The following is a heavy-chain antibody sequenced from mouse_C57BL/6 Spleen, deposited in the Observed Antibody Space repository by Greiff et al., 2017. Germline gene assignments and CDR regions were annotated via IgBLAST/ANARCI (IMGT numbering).Heavy chain of an antibody. CDR1: GYTFTSYG. J-gene: IGHJ4*01. V-gene: IGHV1-58*01. CDR2: IYIGNGYT. CDR3: ARSPSVITTVVANYAMDY. Sequence: VQLKESGAELVRPGSSVKMSFKTSGYTFTSYGINWVKQRPGQGLAWIGYIYIGNGYTEYNEKFKGKATLTSDTSSSTASMQLSSLTSEDSAIYFGARSPSVITTVVANYAMDYWGQGTSVTVSS. D-gene: IGHD1-1*01.